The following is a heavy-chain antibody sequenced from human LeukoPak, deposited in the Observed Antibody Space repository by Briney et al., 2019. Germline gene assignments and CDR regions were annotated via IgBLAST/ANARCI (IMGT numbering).Heavy chain of an antibody. CDR1: GYTFTGYY. Sequence: GASVKVSCKASGYTFTGYYMHWVRQAPGQGLGWMGWINPNSGGTNYAQKFQGRVTMTRDTSISTAYMELSRLRTDDTAVYYCARVPYSSSSYYFDYWGQGTLVTVSS. D-gene: IGHD6-6*01. J-gene: IGHJ4*02. CDR3: ARVPYSSSSYYFDY. V-gene: IGHV1-2*02. CDR2: INPNSGGT.